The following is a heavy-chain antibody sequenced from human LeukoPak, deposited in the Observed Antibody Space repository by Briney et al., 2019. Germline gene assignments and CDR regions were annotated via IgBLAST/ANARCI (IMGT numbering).Heavy chain of an antibody. J-gene: IGHJ6*03. V-gene: IGHV3-13*01. CDR3: ARGPPRGKYYYMDV. D-gene: IGHD1-1*01. CDR2: IGTASDT. Sequence: GGSLRLSCAASGFTFSSSDMHWVRQPTGQGLEWVSTIGTASDTYYPGSVEGRFTLSRDNAKNSLYLQMNSLTAGDTAVYYYARGPPRGKYYYMDVWGKGTTVTVSS. CDR1: GFTFSSSD.